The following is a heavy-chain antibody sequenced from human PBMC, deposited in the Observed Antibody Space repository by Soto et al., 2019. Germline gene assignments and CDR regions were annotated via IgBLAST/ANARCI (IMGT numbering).Heavy chain of an antibody. J-gene: IGHJ3*02. CDR1: GFSLSTSGVG. CDR3: AHSTWELATFGAFDI. D-gene: IGHD1-26*01. V-gene: IGHV2-5*01. CDR2: IYWNDDK. Sequence: QITLKESGPTLVKPTQTLTLTCTFSGFSLSTSGVGVGWIRQPPGKALEWLALIYWNDDKRYSPSLKSRLTITKDTSKNQVVLTMTSMDPVDTATYYCAHSTWELATFGAFDIWGQGTMVTVSS.